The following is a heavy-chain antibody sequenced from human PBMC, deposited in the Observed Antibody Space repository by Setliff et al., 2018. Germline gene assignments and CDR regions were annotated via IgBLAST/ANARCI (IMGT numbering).Heavy chain of an antibody. Sequence: PSETLSLTCPVSGVSISSYYWSWIRQPAGKGLEWIGHIIHTGSINYNPSLKSRVTISMDTSKNQFSLRVSSVTAADTAVYYCARSFSRREKFLLDYWGQGALVTVSS. CDR3: ARSFSRREKFLLDY. CDR2: IIHTGSI. V-gene: IGHV4-4*07. J-gene: IGHJ4*02. CDR1: GVSISSYY.